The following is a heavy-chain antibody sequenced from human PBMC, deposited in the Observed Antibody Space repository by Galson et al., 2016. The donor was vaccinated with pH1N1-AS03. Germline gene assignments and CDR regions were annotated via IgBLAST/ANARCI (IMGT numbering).Heavy chain of an antibody. D-gene: IGHD2-15*01. CDR1: GFTFSKTG. J-gene: IGHJ4*02. V-gene: IGHV3-21*01. CDR3: VTDGTFGSTIEH. Sequence: SLRLSCAASGFTFSKTGMNWVRQAPGKGPEWVSSIDEGGRHPYSADSLQGRFTISRDNTKNSLFLHMNSLRAEDTAVYYCVTDGTFGSTIEHWGQGTLVTVSS. CDR2: IDEGGRHP.